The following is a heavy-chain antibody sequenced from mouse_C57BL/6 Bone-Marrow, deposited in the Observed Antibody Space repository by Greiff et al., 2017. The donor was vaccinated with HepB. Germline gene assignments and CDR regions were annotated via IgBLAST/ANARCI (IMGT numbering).Heavy chain of an antibody. CDR1: EYEFPSHD. Sequence: EVKLMESGGGLVQPGESLKLSCESNEYEFPSHDMSWVRKTPEKRLELVAVINSDGGSTYYPDTMERRFIISRDNTKKTLYLQMSSLRSEDTALYYCARRDGYHAMDYWGQGTSVTVSS. CDR3: ARRDGYHAMDY. V-gene: IGHV5-2*01. J-gene: IGHJ4*01. CDR2: INSDGGST. D-gene: IGHD2-3*01.